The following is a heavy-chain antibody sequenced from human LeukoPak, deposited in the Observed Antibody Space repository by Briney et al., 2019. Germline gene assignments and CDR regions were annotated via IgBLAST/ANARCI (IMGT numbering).Heavy chain of an antibody. CDR1: GFTFSSYA. CDR2: IAYDGSNK. Sequence: GGSLRLSCAASGFTFSSYAMHWVRQAPGKGLEWVAVIAYDGSNKYYADSVKGRFTISRDNSKNTLYLQMNSLRAEDTAVYYCASSMVRGVTYYYYGMDVWGKGTTVTVSS. D-gene: IGHD3-10*01. J-gene: IGHJ6*04. CDR3: ASSMVRGVTYYYYGMDV. V-gene: IGHV3-30*04.